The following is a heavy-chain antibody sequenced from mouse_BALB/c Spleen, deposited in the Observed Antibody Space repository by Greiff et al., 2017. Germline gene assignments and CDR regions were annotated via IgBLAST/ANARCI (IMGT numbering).Heavy chain of an antibody. CDR2: IDPYNGGT. V-gene: IGHV1S135*01. J-gene: IGHJ4*01. CDR1: GYAFTSYN. Sequence: VQLKESGPELVKPGASVKVSCKASGYAFTSYNMYWVKQSHGKSLEWIGYIDPYNGGTSYNQKFKGKATLTADKSSSTAYMQLSSLTSEDSAVYFCARGGGYDAYAMDYWGQGTSVTVSS. CDR3: ARGGGYDAYAMDY. D-gene: IGHD2-2*01.